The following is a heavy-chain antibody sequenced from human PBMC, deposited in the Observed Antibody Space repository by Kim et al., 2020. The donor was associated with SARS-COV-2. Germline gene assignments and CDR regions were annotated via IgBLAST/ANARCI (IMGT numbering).Heavy chain of an antibody. CDR2: INLCGTN. J-gene: IGHJ1*01. D-gene: IGHD3-10*01. CDR3: ARSSNTWFHRSFPR. CDR1: GCTLSSYF. V-gene: IGHV4-34*01. Sequence: SETLSLTCAIYGCTLSSYFWSWLRQPPGKGLEWIWEINLCGTNNYNPSLKSRVPISVDTSKHQFSLQVNSVTAAETAVYYFARSSNTWFHRSFPRWGQGTVVTVSS.